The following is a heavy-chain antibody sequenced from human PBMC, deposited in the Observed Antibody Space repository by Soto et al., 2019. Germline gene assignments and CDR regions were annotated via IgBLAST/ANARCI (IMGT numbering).Heavy chain of an antibody. CDR3: ARREKGIAVAY. V-gene: IGHV4-34*01. CDR1: GGSFSGYY. J-gene: IGHJ4*02. Sequence: QVQLQQWGAGLLKPSETLSLTCAVYGGSFSGYYWSWIRQPPGKGLEWIGEINHSGSTNYNPSLKSRVTISVDTSKNQFSLKLSSVTAADTAVYYCARREKGIAVAYWGQGTLVTVSS. CDR2: INHSGST. D-gene: IGHD6-19*01.